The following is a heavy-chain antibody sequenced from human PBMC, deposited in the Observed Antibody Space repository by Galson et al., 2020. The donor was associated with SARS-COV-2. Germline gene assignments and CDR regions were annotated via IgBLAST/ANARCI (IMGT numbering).Heavy chain of an antibody. Sequence: GGSLRLSCAASGFTSGDYGMSWVRQVPGKGVEWVSSINRIGDNTAYVDSVKGRFTISRDNAKNSLYLQMNSLRAEDTALYPCARGGVYCGGDCYAVEVGGRGTTVTVAS. CDR1: GFTSGDYG. CDR3: ARGGVYCGGDCYAVEV. V-gene: IGHV3-20*01. D-gene: IGHD2-21*02. J-gene: IGHJ6*02. CDR2: INRIGDNT.